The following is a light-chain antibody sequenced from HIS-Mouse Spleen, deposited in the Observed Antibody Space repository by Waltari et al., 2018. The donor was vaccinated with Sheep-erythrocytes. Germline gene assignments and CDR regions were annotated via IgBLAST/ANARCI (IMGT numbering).Light chain of an antibody. V-gene: IGKV1-9*01. CDR3: QQLNSYPHT. Sequence: DIQLTQSPSFLSASVGDRVTIPCRASQGISSYLAWYQQKPGKAPKLLIYAASTLQSGVPSRFSDSGSGTEFTLTISSLQPEDFATYYCQQLNSYPHTFGQGTKLEIK. CDR2: AAS. CDR1: QGISSY. J-gene: IGKJ2*01.